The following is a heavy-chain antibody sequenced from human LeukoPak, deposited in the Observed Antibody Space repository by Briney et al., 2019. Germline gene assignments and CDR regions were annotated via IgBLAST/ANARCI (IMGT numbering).Heavy chain of an antibody. CDR3: ARGEIVVVGQSPPYGMDV. Sequence: PGGSLRLSCAASGFTFSSYAMSWVRQAPGKGLEWVAVIWYDGSNKQHADSVKGRFTISRDNSKNTLYLQMSSLRAEDTAVYYCARGEIVVVGQSPPYGMDVWGKGTTVTVSS. J-gene: IGHJ6*04. V-gene: IGHV3-33*08. CDR2: IWYDGSNK. D-gene: IGHD2-15*01. CDR1: GFTFSSYA.